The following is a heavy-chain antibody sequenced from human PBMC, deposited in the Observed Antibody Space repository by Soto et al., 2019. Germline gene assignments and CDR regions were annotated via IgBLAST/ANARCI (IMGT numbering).Heavy chain of an antibody. D-gene: IGHD3-16*02. V-gene: IGHV1-69*13. J-gene: IGHJ4*02. CDR3: ARVGDYVWGSYRYGLDY. CDR1: GGTFSSYA. Sequence: SVKVSCKASGGTFSSYAISWVRQAPGQGLEWMGGIIPIFGTANYAQKFQGRVTITADESTSTAYMELSSLRSEDTAVYYCARVGDYVWGSYRYGLDYWGQGTLVTVSS. CDR2: IIPIFGTA.